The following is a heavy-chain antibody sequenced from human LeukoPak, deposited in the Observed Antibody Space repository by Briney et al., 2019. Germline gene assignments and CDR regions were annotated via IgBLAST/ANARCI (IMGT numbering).Heavy chain of an antibody. V-gene: IGHV3-21*04. CDR2: ISSSSSYI. Sequence: GGSLRLSCAASGFTFSSYSMNWVRQAPGKGLEWVSSISSSSSYIYYADSVKGRFTISRDNAKNSLYLQMNSLRAEDTAVYYCAGSPGGDCYYDYWGQGTLVTVSS. D-gene: IGHD2-21*02. CDR3: AGSPGGDCYYDY. J-gene: IGHJ4*02. CDR1: GFTFSSYS.